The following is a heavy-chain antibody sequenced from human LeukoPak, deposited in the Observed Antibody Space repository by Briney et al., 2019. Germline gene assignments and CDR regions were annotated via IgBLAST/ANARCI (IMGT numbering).Heavy chain of an antibody. CDR1: GYTFTSYG. D-gene: IGHD3-10*01. V-gene: IGHV1-18*01. Sequence: ASVKVSCKASGYTFTSYGISWVRQAPGQGLEWMGWISAYNGNTNYAQKLQGRVTMTTDTSTSTAYMELRSLRSDDTAVYYCARNRYHGSGSYFPGRPWGQGTLVTVSS. CDR2: ISAYNGNT. J-gene: IGHJ5*02. CDR3: ARNRYHGSGSYFPGRP.